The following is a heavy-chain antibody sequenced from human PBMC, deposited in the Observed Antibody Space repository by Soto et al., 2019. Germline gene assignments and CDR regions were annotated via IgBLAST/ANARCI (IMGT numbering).Heavy chain of an antibody. V-gene: IGHV1-69*13. CDR3: ASSLQDYYDSSGYPHYYYGMDV. J-gene: IGHJ6*02. D-gene: IGHD3-22*01. CDR2: IIPIFGTA. CDR1: GGTFSSYA. Sequence: ASVKVSCKASGGTFSSYAISWVRQAPGQGLEWMGGIIPIFGTANYAQKFQGRVTITADESTSTAYMELSSLRSEDTAVYYCASSLQDYYDSSGYPHYYYGMDVWGQGTTVTVSS.